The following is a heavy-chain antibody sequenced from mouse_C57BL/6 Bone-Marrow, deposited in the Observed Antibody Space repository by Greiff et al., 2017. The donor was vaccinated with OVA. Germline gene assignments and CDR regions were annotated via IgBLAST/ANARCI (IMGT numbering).Heavy chain of an antibody. CDR1: GYSITSGYY. Sequence: DVKLQESGPGLVKPSQSLSLTCSVTGYSITSGYYWNWIRQFPGNKLEWMGYISYDGSNNYNPSLKNRISITRDTSKNQFFLKLNSVTTEDTATYYCARNYDYWYFDVWGTGTTVTVSS. CDR3: ARNYDYWYFDV. CDR2: ISYDGSN. J-gene: IGHJ1*03. D-gene: IGHD1-1*01. V-gene: IGHV3-6*01.